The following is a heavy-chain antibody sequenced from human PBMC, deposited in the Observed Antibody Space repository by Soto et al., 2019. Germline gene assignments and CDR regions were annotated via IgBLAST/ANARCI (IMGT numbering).Heavy chain of an antibody. V-gene: IGHV1-69*13. CDR1: GRTFSSYA. CDR3: ARDQTAMVRGATVFYYYSGVVG. D-gene: IGHD3-10*01. Sequence: GASVKVSCKASGRTFSSYAIGWVRQAPGQGLEWMGGIIPIFGTANYAQKFQGRVTSTADESTSTSYMELSSLRSEDTAVYYCARDQTAMVRGATVFYYYSGVVGWGQGATVTV. CDR2: IIPIFGTA. J-gene: IGHJ6*01.